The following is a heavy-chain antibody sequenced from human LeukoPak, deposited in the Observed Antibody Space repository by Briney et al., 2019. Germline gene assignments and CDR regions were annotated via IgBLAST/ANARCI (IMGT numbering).Heavy chain of an antibody. D-gene: IGHD1/OR15-1a*01. Sequence: GGSLRLSCAASGFTLSYYWMHWVRQAPGEGLGWVSCINGDGSSTNYADSVKGRFTISRDNAKNTLYLEMNSLRAEDTAVYYCTRDPRNKGFDPWGQGTLVTVSS. CDR2: INGDGSST. J-gene: IGHJ5*02. CDR3: TRDPRNKGFDP. CDR1: GFTLSYYW. V-gene: IGHV3-74*01.